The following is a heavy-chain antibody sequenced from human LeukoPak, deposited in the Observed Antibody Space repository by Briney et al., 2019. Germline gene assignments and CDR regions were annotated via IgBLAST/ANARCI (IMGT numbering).Heavy chain of an antibody. V-gene: IGHV3-53*01. Sequence: PGGSLRLSCAASGFTVSSNYMSWVRQAPGKRLEWVSVIYSGGSTYYADSVKGRFTISRDNSKNTLYLQMNSLRAEDTAVYYCARALRGIISPYFDYWGQGTLVTVSS. CDR2: IYSGGST. D-gene: IGHD3-16*01. CDR1: GFTVSSNY. J-gene: IGHJ4*02. CDR3: ARALRGIISPYFDY.